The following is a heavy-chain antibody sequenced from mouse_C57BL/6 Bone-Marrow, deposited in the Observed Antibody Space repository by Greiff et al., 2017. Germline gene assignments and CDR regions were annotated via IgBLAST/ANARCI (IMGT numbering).Heavy chain of an antibody. CDR3: ARDLLWFAY. CDR1: GFTFSSYA. J-gene: IGHJ3*01. V-gene: IGHV5-4*01. CDR2: ISDGGSYT. Sequence: EVQVVESGGGLVKPGGSLKLSCAASGFTFSSYAMSWVRQTPEKRLEWVATISDGGSYTYYPDNVKGRFTISRDNAKNNLYRQMSHLKSEDTARYYCARDLLWFAYWGQGTLVTVSA. D-gene: IGHD2-10*01.